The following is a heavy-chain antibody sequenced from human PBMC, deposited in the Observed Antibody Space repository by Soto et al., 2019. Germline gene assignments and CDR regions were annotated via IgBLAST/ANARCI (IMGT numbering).Heavy chain of an antibody. CDR3: ARVRRCSGGSCYVYYYYYMDV. CDR1: GGSISSGGYY. V-gene: IGHV4-31*03. CDR2: IYYSGST. Sequence: QVQLQESGPGLVKPSQTLSLTCTVSGGSISSGGYYWSWIRQHPGKGLEWIGYIYYSGSTYYNPSLKSRGTISVDTSKNQFSLKLSSVTAADTAVYYCARVRRCSGGSCYVYYYYYMDVWGKGTTVTVSS. D-gene: IGHD2-15*01. J-gene: IGHJ6*03.